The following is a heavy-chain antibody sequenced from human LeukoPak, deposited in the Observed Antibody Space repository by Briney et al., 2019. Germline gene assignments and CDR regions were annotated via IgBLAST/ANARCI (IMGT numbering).Heavy chain of an antibody. CDR1: GYTFTDYF. D-gene: IGHD6-13*01. V-gene: IGHV1-2*02. Sequence: ASVKVSCKASGYTFTDYFIHWMRQAPGQGLEWMGWMNPNSGGTKYAEKFQGRVTMNRDTSISTAYMELSRLRSDDTAVYYCARDLTGKQLAHEFDYWGQGTLVTVSS. CDR2: MNPNSGGT. J-gene: IGHJ4*02. CDR3: ARDLTGKQLAHEFDY.